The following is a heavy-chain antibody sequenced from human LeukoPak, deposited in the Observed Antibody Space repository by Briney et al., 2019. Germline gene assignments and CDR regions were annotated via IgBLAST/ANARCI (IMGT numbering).Heavy chain of an antibody. V-gene: IGHV4-59*01. CDR1: GGSISSYY. D-gene: IGHD5-12*01. J-gene: IGHJ3*02. Sequence: KPSETLSLXCTVSGGSISSYYWRWIRQPPGKGLEWIGYIYYSGSTNYNPSLKSRVTISVDTSKNQFSLKLSSVTAADTAVYYCARDRGATHNAFDIWGQGTMVTVSS. CDR3: ARDRGATHNAFDI. CDR2: IYYSGST.